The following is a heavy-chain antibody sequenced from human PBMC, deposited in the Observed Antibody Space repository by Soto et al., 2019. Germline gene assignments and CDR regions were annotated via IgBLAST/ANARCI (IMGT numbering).Heavy chain of an antibody. D-gene: IGHD5-12*01. J-gene: IGHJ4*02. Sequence: QVQLVQSGAEVKKPGASVKVSCRASGYTFSSSPLHGVRQAPGQRPEWMGWINTANDDTKYSQKFKDRVTLTRDTAASTAYMEVSSLTPEDTAVYYCARDEGVASGNWGQGTLVTVSS. CDR3: ARDEGVASGN. V-gene: IGHV1-3*04. CDR1: GYTFSSSP. CDR2: INTANDDT.